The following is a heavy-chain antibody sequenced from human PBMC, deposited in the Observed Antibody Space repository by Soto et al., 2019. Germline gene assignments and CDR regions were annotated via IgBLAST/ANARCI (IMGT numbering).Heavy chain of an antibody. CDR3: ARAYYDSSGYPY. Sequence: GGSLRLSCAASGFTSSSYATHWVRQAPGKGLEWVAVISYDGSNKYYADSVKGRFTISRDNSKNTLYLQMNSLRAEDTAVYYCARAYYDSSGYPYWGQGTLVTVSS. V-gene: IGHV3-30-3*01. CDR2: ISYDGSNK. CDR1: GFTSSSYA. D-gene: IGHD3-22*01. J-gene: IGHJ4*02.